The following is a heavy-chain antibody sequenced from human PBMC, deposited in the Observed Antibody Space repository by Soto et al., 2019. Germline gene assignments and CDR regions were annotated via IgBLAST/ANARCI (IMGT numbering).Heavy chain of an antibody. V-gene: IGHV4-39*02. CDR3: ARDTTAADTLFTVWVDY. Sequence: SETLSLTCTVSGGSISTRSSYWVLIRQPPGKGLEWIGSIYYIGNTYYNPSLKSRVAISVDTSKNQFSLKLSSVTAADTAVYYCARDTTAADTLFTVWVDYWGQGTLVTVSS. CDR2: IYYIGNT. D-gene: IGHD6-13*01. J-gene: IGHJ4*02. CDR1: GGSISTRSSY.